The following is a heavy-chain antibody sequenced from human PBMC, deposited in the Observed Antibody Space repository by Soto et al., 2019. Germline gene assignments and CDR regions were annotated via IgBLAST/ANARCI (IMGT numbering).Heavy chain of an antibody. CDR3: ARDFREAVALYYFDY. D-gene: IGHD6-19*01. J-gene: IGHJ4*02. CDR2: ISSSGSI. Sequence: WGSLRLSCAASGFAFMSYEIGLCRQSPWKWLEWVAYISSSGSILYGDSVKGRFTISRDNADNSLYLQMNSLRAEDTAVYYCARDFREAVALYYFDYWGQGTLVTSPQ. V-gene: IGHV3-48*03. CDR1: GFAFMSYE.